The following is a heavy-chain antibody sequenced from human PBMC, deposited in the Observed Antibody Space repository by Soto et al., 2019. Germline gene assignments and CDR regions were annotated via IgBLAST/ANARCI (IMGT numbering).Heavy chain of an antibody. CDR3: ARSYYYDSSGSQGYYYYYGMDV. CDR1: GFTVSSNY. Sequence: HPGGSLRLSCAASGFTVSSNYMSWVRQAPGKGLEWVSVIYSGGSTYYADSVKGRFTISRDNSKNTLYLQMNSLRAEDTAVYYCARSYYYDSSGSQGYYYYYGMDVWGQGTTVTVSS. CDR2: IYSGGST. D-gene: IGHD3-22*01. J-gene: IGHJ6*02. V-gene: IGHV3-53*01.